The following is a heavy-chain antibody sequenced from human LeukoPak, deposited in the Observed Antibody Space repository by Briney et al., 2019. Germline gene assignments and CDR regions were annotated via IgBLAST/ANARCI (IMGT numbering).Heavy chain of an antibody. CDR2: ISYDGSNK. V-gene: IGHV3-30-3*01. D-gene: IGHD3-10*01. CDR3: ARVGDGSGNFFDY. CDR1: GFTFSSYA. J-gene: IGHJ4*02. Sequence: GGSLRLSCAASGFTFSSYAMHWVRQAPGKGLEWVAVISYDGSNKYYADSVKGRFTISRDNSKNTLYPQMNSLRAEDTAVYYCARVGDGSGNFFDYWGQGTLVTVSS.